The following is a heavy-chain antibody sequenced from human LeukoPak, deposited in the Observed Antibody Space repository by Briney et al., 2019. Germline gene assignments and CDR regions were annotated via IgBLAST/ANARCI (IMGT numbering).Heavy chain of an antibody. CDR3: ARDKSATNQRAPFDI. V-gene: IGHV4-59*11. J-gene: IGHJ3*02. CDR2: IHYTGRT. D-gene: IGHD1-14*01. CDR1: GGSISGHY. Sequence: PSETLSLTCTVSGGSISGHYWSWIRQPPGKGLEWIGYIHYTGRTDYSPSLKSRVSLSVDLSKNQFSLELTSVTAADTAIYFCARDKSATNQRAPFDIWGRGTLVTVSS.